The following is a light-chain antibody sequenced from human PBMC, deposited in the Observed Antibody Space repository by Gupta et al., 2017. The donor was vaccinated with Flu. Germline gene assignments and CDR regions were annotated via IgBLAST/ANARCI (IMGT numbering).Light chain of an antibody. CDR3: QQRSNWPWT. CDR1: QSVSSY. J-gene: IGKJ1*01. V-gene: IGKV3-11*01. Sequence: EIVLTQSPATLSLSPGERATLSCRASQSVSSYLGWYQRKPGQAPRLLIYDASNSATGIPARFSGSGSGTDFTLTISSLEPEDFAIYYCQQRSNWPWTFGQGTKVEIK. CDR2: DAS.